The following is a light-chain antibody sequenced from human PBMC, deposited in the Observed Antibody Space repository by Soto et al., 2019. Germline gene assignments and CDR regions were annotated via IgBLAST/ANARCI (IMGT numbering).Light chain of an antibody. CDR3: QQYYSYPPWT. CDR1: QSISSW. V-gene: IGKV1-5*01. Sequence: DIQMTQSPSTLSASVGDRVTITCRASQSISSWLAWYQQKPGKAPKLLIYDASSLESGVPSRFSGSGSGTEFTLTISSLQSEDFATYYCQQYYSYPPWTFGQGTKVDI. CDR2: DAS. J-gene: IGKJ1*01.